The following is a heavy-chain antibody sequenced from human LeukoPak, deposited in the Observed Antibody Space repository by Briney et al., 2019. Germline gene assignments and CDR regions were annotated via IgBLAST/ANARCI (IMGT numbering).Heavy chain of an antibody. J-gene: IGHJ6*02. V-gene: IGHV3-30-3*01. CDR3: ARWEYYGSGSFKRSYYYYYGMDV. Sequence: GGSLRLSCAVSGFTFSSYAMHWVRQAPGKGLEWVAVISYDGSNKYYADSVKGRFTISRDNSKNTLYLQMNSLRAEDTAVYYCARWEYYGSGSFKRSYYYYYGMDVWGQGTTVIVSS. CDR2: ISYDGSNK. D-gene: IGHD3-10*01. CDR1: GFTFSSYA.